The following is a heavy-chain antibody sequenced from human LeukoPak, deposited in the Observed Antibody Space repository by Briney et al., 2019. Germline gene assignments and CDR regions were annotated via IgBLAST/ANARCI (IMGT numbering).Heavy chain of an antibody. Sequence: ASVKVSCKASGYTFISYGITWVRQAPGQGPEWMGWISAYNGETTYAQKFQGRVAMTTDTSTSTAYMELRSLRSDDTAVYYCARDDRSGSWSWFDPWGQGTLVTVSS. J-gene: IGHJ5*02. V-gene: IGHV1-18*01. CDR3: ARDDRSGSWSWFDP. CDR2: ISAYNGET. CDR1: GYTFISYG. D-gene: IGHD6-13*01.